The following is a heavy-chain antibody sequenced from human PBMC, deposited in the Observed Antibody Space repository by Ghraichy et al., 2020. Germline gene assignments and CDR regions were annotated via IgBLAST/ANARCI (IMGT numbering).Heavy chain of an antibody. Sequence: GGSLRLSCAASGFSVISNYMSWVRQAPGKGLEWVSLIHGRETTSYIDSVKGRFTITRDNSVNAVYLQLQSLRAEDTAVYYCARGGTAGALDLWGQGTLVTVAS. CDR3: ARGGTAGALDL. J-gene: IGHJ4*02. V-gene: IGHV3-66*01. D-gene: IGHD6-13*01. CDR1: GFSVISNY. CDR2: IHGRETT.